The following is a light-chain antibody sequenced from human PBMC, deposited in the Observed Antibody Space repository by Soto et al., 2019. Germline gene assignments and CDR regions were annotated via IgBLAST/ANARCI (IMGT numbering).Light chain of an antibody. Sequence: DIQMTQSPSTLSGSVGDRVTITCRASQTISSWLAWYQQKPGKAPKLLIYKASTLKSGVPSRFSGSGSGTEFTLTISSLQPDDFATYYCQNYKSVPFTFGGGTKVDIK. CDR1: QTISSW. CDR2: KAS. J-gene: IGKJ4*01. CDR3: QNYKSVPFT. V-gene: IGKV1-5*03.